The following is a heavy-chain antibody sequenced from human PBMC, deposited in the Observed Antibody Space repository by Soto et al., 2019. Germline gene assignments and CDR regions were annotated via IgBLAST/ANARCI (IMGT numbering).Heavy chain of an antibody. CDR3: AKSRSSGWLDAYNI. D-gene: IGHD6-13*01. V-gene: IGHV3-23*01. J-gene: IGHJ3*02. CDR1: GVTFTGYA. CDR2: ISSSSGGGT. Sequence: EVQLLESGGGLVQSGGSLRLSCAASGVTFTGYAMSWVRQAPGKGLEWVSGISSSSGGGTYYADSVKGRFTISRDNSKNTLYLQMNSLRAEDTAVYYCAKSRSSGWLDAYNIWGQGTMVTVSS.